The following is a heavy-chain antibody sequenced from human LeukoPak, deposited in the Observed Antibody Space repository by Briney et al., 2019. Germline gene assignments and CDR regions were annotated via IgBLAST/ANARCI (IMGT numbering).Heavy chain of an antibody. J-gene: IGHJ4*02. Sequence: GGSLRLSCVASGFTLKNAWMSWVRQAPGKGLEWVSAISGSGDSTHYADSVKGWFTISRDNSKNTLYMQMNSLRAEDTAVYYCAKDRGYWGQGTLVTVSS. D-gene: IGHD5-24*01. CDR3: AKDRGY. V-gene: IGHV3-23*01. CDR2: ISGSGDST. CDR1: GFTLKNAW.